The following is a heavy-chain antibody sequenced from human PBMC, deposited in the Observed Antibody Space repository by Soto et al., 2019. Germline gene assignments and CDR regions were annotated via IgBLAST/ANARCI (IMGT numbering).Heavy chain of an antibody. CDR2: ISSSGSTI. Sequence: GGSLRLSCAAPGFTFSDYYMSWIRQAPGKGLEWVSYISSSGSTIYYADSVKGRFTISRDNAKNSLYLQMNSLRAEDTAVYYCARGVGDFYYYYYMDVWGKGTTVTVSS. J-gene: IGHJ6*03. CDR1: GFTFSDYY. V-gene: IGHV3-11*01. CDR3: ARGVGDFYYYYYMDV. D-gene: IGHD2-15*01.